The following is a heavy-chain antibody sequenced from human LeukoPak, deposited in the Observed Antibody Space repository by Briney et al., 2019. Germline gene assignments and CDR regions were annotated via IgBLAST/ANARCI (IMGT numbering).Heavy chain of an antibody. CDR1: GFTFNKYW. CDR2: IKEDGSET. V-gene: IGHV3-7*01. D-gene: IGHD6-19*01. CDR3: ARAGSAVADYYFDY. J-gene: IGHJ4*02. Sequence: PGESLRLSCAASGFTFNKYWMNWVRQVPGKGLECLANIKEDGSETYYADSVKGRFTISRDNPKNLLFLQINSLRVEDTAVYYCARAGSAVADYYFDYWGQGTLVTVSS.